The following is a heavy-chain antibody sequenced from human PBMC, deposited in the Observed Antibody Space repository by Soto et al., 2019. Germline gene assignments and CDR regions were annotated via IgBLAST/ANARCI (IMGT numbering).Heavy chain of an antibody. J-gene: IGHJ4*02. V-gene: IGHV4-59*01. CDR2: IYYSGST. CDR3: ARSTVASFDY. D-gene: IGHD4-17*01. Sequence: QVQLQESGPGLVKPSETLSLTCTVSGGSISSYYWSWIRQPPGKGLEWIGYIYYSGSTNYNPSLKSRVTISVDTSKNQFSLKLSSVTAADTGVYFCARSTVASFDYWGQGTLVTVSS. CDR1: GGSISSYY.